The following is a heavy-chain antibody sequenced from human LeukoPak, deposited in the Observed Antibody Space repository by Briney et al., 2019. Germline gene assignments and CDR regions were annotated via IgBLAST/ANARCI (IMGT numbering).Heavy chain of an antibody. Sequence: PGGSLRLSCAASGFTFSSYSMNWVRQAPGKGLEWVSSISSSSSYIYYADSVKGRFTISRDNAKNSLYLQMNSLRAEDTAVYYRAREDHYYGSGSYYRTNYFDYWGQGTLVTVSS. CDR2: ISSSSSYI. J-gene: IGHJ4*02. CDR1: GFTFSSYS. V-gene: IGHV3-21*01. D-gene: IGHD3-10*01. CDR3: AREDHYYGSGSYYRTNYFDY.